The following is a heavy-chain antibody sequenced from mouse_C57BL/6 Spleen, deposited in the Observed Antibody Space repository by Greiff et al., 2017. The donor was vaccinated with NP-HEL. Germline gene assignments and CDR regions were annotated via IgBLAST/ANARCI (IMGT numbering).Heavy chain of an antibody. D-gene: IGHD2-2*01. CDR3: ARYGYDVVDY. Sequence: QVQLQQPGAELVMPGASVKLSCKASGYTFTSYWMHWVKQRPGQGLEWIGEIDPSDSYTNYNQKFKGKSTLTVDKSSSTAYMQPSSLTSEDSAVYYCARYGYDVVDYWGQGTSVTVSS. CDR1: GYTFTSYW. CDR2: IDPSDSYT. V-gene: IGHV1-69*01. J-gene: IGHJ4*01.